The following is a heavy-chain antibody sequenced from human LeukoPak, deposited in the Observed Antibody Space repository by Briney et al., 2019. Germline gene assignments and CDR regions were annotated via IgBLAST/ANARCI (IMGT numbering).Heavy chain of an antibody. V-gene: IGHV1-2*02. Sequence: ASVKVSCKASGYTFTGYYMHWVRQAPGQGLEWMGWINPNSGGTNYAQKFQGRVTMTRDTSISTAHMELSRLRSDDTAVYYCAMNYYDSSGSFDYWGQGTLVTVSS. CDR1: GYTFTGYY. CDR3: AMNYYDSSGSFDY. D-gene: IGHD3-22*01. J-gene: IGHJ4*02. CDR2: INPNSGGT.